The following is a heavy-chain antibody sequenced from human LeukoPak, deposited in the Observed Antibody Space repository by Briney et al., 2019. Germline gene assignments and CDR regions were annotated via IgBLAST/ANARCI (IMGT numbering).Heavy chain of an antibody. CDR3: ARDPIVGASPTLYYYYMDV. Sequence: PSQTLSLTCTVSGGSISSGDYYWSWIRQPPGKGLEWIGYIYYSGSTYYNPSLKSRVTISVDTSKNQFSLKLSSVTAADTAVYYCARDPIVGASPTLYYYYMDVWGKGTTVTVSS. CDR1: GGSISSGDYY. V-gene: IGHV4-30-4*08. CDR2: IYYSGST. J-gene: IGHJ6*03. D-gene: IGHD1-26*01.